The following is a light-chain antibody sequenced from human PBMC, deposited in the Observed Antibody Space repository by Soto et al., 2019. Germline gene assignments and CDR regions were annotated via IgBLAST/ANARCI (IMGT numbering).Light chain of an antibody. CDR2: GAS. Sequence: EIVLTQEPGTLSLPPGERENLSCRASQSVSSSYLAWYQQKAGQAPRPLIYGASSRAMGIQDRFSGRGSGTDFTLPISILFPFVFAVYYCQQYHSSPSTLGQGTKVDIK. CDR3: QQYHSSPST. J-gene: IGKJ1*01. V-gene: IGKV3-20*01. CDR1: QSVSSSY.